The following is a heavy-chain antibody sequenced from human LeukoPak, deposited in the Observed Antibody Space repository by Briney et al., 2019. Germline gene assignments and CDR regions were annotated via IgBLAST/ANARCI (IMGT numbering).Heavy chain of an antibody. CDR3: ARDGKAVAVASDI. Sequence: GGSLRLSCAASGFTFSDYYMSWIRQAPGKGLEWVSYIGSSGRTIYYADSVKGRFTISRDNAKNSLYLQMNSLRAEDTAVYYCARDGKAVAVASDIWGQGTMVTVSS. CDR2: IGSSGRTI. D-gene: IGHD6-19*01. CDR1: GFTFSDYY. V-gene: IGHV3-11*04. J-gene: IGHJ3*02.